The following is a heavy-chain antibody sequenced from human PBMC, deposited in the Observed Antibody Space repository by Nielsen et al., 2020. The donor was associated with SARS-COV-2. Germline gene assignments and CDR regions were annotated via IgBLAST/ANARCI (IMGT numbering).Heavy chain of an antibody. Sequence: GGSLRLSCAASGFTFSSYGMHWVRQAPGKGLEWVAVISYDGSNKYYADSVKGRFTISRDNSKNTLYLQMNSLRAEDTAVYYCASHVDTAMVQTDYWGQGTLVTVSS. J-gene: IGHJ4*02. CDR3: ASHVDTAMVQTDY. CDR1: GFTFSSYG. D-gene: IGHD5-18*01. V-gene: IGHV3-30*03. CDR2: ISYDGSNK.